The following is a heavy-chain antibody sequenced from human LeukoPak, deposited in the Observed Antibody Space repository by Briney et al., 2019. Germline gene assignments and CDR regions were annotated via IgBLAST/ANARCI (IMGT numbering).Heavy chain of an antibody. CDR2: ISWNSGSI. D-gene: IGHD6-13*01. J-gene: IGHJ4*02. CDR3: AKSPRIAAAVVLDY. V-gene: IGHV3-9*01. Sequence: PVRSLRLSCPASGFTLDYYPSHWFRQPPCKGLDWVSGISWNSGSIGYADSVKGRFTISRDNAKNSLYLQMNSLRAEDTALYYCAKSPRIAAAVVLDYWGQGTLVTVSS. CDR1: GFTLDYYP.